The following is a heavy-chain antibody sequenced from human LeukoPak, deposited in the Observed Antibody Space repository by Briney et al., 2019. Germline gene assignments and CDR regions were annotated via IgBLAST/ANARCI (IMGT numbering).Heavy chain of an antibody. Sequence: ASVKVSCKASGYTFNSYGISWVRQAPGQGLEWMGWISAYNGHTNYAQKFQGRVTMTRDTSTNTVYMELSSLRSEDTAVYYCARSPLYYYDNSGYYKSWGQGTLVTVSS. CDR1: GYTFNSYG. CDR2: ISAYNGHT. D-gene: IGHD3-22*01. V-gene: IGHV1-18*01. J-gene: IGHJ5*02. CDR3: ARSPLYYYDNSGYYKS.